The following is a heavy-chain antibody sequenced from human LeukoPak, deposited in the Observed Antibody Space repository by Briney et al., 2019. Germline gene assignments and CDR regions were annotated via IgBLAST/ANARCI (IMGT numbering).Heavy chain of an antibody. V-gene: IGHV1-8*03. Sequence: ASVKVSCKDSGYTFTGYYMHWVRQATGRGLEWMGWMNPNSGNTGYAQKFQGRVTITRNTSISTAYMELSSLRSEDTAVYYCATYYYDSSGYDYWGQGTLVTVSS. CDR1: GYTFTGYY. D-gene: IGHD3-22*01. CDR3: ATYYYDSSGYDY. CDR2: MNPNSGNT. J-gene: IGHJ4*02.